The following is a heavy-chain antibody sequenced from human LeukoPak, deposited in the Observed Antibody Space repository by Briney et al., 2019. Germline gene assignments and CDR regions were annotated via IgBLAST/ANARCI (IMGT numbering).Heavy chain of an antibody. CDR2: IIPILGIA. V-gene: IGHV1-69*04. CDR1: GGTFSSYA. Sequence: ASVKVSCKASGGTFSSYAISWVRQAPGQGLEWMGRIIPILGIANYAQKFQGRVTITADKSTSTAYMELSSLRSEDTAVYYCARVLMVRPYCSSTSCSPVDYWGQGTLVTVSS. D-gene: IGHD2-2*01. J-gene: IGHJ4*02. CDR3: ARVLMVRPYCSSTSCSPVDY.